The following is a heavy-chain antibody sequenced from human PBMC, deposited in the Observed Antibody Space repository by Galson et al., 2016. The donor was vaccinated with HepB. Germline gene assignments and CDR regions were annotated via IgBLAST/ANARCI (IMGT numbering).Heavy chain of an antibody. Sequence: SLRLSCAASEVTLSNYAMSWVRQAPGKGLEWVSAISGSEGSTYYADSVKGRFTISRDNSKNTLYLHLNSLTAEDTALYYCAKGGAYDAWGQGTLVTVSS. V-gene: IGHV3-23*01. J-gene: IGHJ4*02. CDR1: EVTLSNYA. CDR2: ISGSEGST. D-gene: IGHD5-12*01. CDR3: AKGGAYDA.